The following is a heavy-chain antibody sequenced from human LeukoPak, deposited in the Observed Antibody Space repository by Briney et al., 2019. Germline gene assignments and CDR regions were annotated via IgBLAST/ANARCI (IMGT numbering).Heavy chain of an antibody. D-gene: IGHD1-26*01. J-gene: IGHJ6*03. CDR1: GFTFSSYE. CDR3: AKGRGWEASYYYYYMDV. CDR2: ISSSGSTI. V-gene: IGHV3-48*03. Sequence: GGSLRLSCAASGFTFSSYEMNWVRQAPGKGLEWVSYISSSGSTIYYADSVKGRFTISRDNSKNTLYLQMNSLRAEDTAVYYCAKGRGWEASYYYYYMDVWGKGTTVTISS.